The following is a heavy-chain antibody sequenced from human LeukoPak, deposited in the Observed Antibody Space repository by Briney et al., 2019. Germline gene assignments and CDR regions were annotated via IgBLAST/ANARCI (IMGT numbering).Heavy chain of an antibody. CDR3: ASFVEEDFHYFDY. V-gene: IGHV3-21*01. D-gene: IGHD3-3*01. CDR2: ISSSSYI. Sequence: AGGSLRLSCAASGFTFSSYSMNWVRQAPGKGLKWVSSISSSSYIYYADSVKGRFTISRDNAKNSLYLQMNSLRAEDTAVYYCASFVEEDFHYFDYWGQGTLVTVSS. J-gene: IGHJ4*02. CDR1: GFTFSSYS.